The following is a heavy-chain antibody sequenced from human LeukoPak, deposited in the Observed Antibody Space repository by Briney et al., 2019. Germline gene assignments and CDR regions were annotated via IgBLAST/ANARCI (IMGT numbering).Heavy chain of an antibody. CDR1: GGSISSSSYY. CDR2: IYYSGST. D-gene: IGHD6-6*01. J-gene: IGHJ3*02. V-gene: IGHV4-39*01. CDR3: ARGRAARGAFDI. Sequence: PSQTLSLTCTVSGGSISSSSYYWGWIRQPPGKGLEWIGSIYYSGSTYYNPSHKSRVTISVDTSKNQFSLKLSSVTAADTAVYYCARGRAARGAFDIWGQGTMVTVSS.